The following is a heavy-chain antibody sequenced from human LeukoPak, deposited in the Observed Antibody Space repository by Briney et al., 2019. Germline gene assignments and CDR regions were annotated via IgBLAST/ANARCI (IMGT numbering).Heavy chain of an antibody. Sequence: PGGSLRLSCAASGFTFSSYSMNWVRQAPGKGLEWVSSISSSSSYIYYADSVKGRFTISRDNAKNSLYLQMNGLRAEDTAVYYCARDRGSYAWRAFDIWGQGTMVTVSS. D-gene: IGHD1-26*01. CDR2: ISSSSSYI. CDR1: GFTFSSYS. V-gene: IGHV3-21*01. J-gene: IGHJ3*02. CDR3: ARDRGSYAWRAFDI.